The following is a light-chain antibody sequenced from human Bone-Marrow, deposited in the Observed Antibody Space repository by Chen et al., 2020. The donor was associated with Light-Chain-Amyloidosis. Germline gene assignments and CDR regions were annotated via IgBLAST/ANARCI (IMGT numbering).Light chain of an antibody. J-gene: IGLJ3*02. CDR3: SSDAGSYTWV. V-gene: IGLV2-11*01. CDR1: SGDVGGYYF. Sequence: QSALTQPRSVSGSPGQSITISCTGTSGDVGGYYFVSWYQQHPGKAPQLIIYDVSKRPPGVPYRFSGSKSGNTASLTVHGLRAEDEADYYCSSDAGSYTWVFGGGTKLTVL. CDR2: DVS.